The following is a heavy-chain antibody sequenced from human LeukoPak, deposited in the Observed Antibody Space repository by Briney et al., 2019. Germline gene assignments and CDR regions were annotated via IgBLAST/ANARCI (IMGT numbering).Heavy chain of an antibody. CDR3: ARQSGYDFKPKFDY. J-gene: IGHJ4*02. CDR2: IYYSGST. V-gene: IGHV4-39*07. Sequence: SETLSLTCTVSGGSISSSSYYWGWIRQPPGKGLEWIGSIYYSGSTYYNPSLKSRVTISVDTSKNQFSLKLTSVTAADTAVYYCARQSGYDFKPKFDYWGQGTLVTVSS. CDR1: GGSISSSSYY. D-gene: IGHD5-12*01.